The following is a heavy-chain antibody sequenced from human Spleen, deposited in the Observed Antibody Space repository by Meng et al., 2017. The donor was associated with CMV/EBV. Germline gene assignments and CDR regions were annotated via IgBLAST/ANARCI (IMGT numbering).Heavy chain of an antibody. CDR1: GFTFSSYW. V-gene: IGHV3-7*01. J-gene: IGHJ5*02. D-gene: IGHD3-3*01. Sequence: GESLKISCAASGFTFSSYWMSWVRQAPGKGLEWVANIKEDGSEKYYVDSVKGRFTISRDNAKNSVYLQMNSLRAEDTAVYYCARWRSGYYGNWFDPWGQGTLVTVSS. CDR2: IKEDGSEK. CDR3: ARWRSGYYGNWFDP.